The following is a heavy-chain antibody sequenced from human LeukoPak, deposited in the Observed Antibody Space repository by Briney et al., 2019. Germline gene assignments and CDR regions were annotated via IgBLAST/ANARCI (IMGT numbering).Heavy chain of an antibody. CDR1: AFTFSRYS. CDR2: ISSSSSYI. CDR3: ARVSGYAFDI. Sequence: GGSLRLFCAASAFTFSRYSMNWVRQAPGKGLEWVSSISSSSSYIYYADSVKGRFTISRDNAKNSLYLQMNSLRAEDTAVYYCARVSGYAFDIWGQGTMVTVSS. J-gene: IGHJ3*02. V-gene: IGHV3-21*01.